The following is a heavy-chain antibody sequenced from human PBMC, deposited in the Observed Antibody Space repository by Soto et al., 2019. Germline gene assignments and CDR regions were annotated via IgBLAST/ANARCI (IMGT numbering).Heavy chain of an antibody. D-gene: IGHD5-12*01. CDR1: GFTFSSYA. Sequence: EVLLLESGGGWVQPGGSLRLSCAASGFTFSSYAMNWVRQAPGKGLEWVSVISGSDSSTYYADSVKGRFTISRDNSKNTLYVQMNSLRAEDTAVYYCAKAISGYNAPLDHWGQGTRVTVSS. CDR2: ISGSDSST. J-gene: IGHJ4*02. CDR3: AKAISGYNAPLDH. V-gene: IGHV3-23*01.